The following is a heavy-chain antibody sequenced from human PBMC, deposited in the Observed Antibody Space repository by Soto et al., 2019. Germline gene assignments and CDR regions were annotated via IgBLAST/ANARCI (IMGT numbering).Heavy chain of an antibody. CDR3: ARAPSWWYFDL. J-gene: IGHJ2*01. Sequence: QVQLVQSGAEEKKPGASVKVSCKASGYTFTSYAMHWVRQAPGQRLEWMEWINAGNGNTKYSQKFQGRVTITRDTSASKANLELSSMRSEDTAVYYCARAPSWWYFDLWGRGTLVTVSS. CDR1: GYTFTSYA. V-gene: IGHV1-3*05. CDR2: INAGNGNT.